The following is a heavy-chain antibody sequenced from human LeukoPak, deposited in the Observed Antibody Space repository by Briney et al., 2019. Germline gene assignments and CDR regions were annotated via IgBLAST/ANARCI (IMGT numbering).Heavy chain of an antibody. CDR2: ISWDGGST. D-gene: IGHD3-9*01. CDR1: GFTFDDYA. Sequence: GGSLRLSCAASGFTFDDYAMHWVRQAPGKGLEWVSLISWDGGSTYYADSVKGRFTISRDNSKNSLYLQMNSLRAEDTALYYCAKDISYDILTGYLFDYSGQGTLVTVSS. J-gene: IGHJ4*02. CDR3: AKDISYDILTGYLFDY. V-gene: IGHV3-43D*03.